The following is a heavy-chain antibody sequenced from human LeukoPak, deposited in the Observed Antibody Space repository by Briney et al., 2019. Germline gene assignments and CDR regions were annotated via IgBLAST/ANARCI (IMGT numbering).Heavy chain of an antibody. J-gene: IGHJ4*02. Sequence: SETLSLPFTVSGGSVRGYYWSWIRQPPGKGLEWIGYIHYSGSTNYNPSPKSRVTISVDTSKNQFSLKLSSVTAADTAIYYCARGGSKQWLVDDSWGQGTLVTVSS. CDR2: IHYSGST. CDR3: ARGGSKQWLVDDS. V-gene: IGHV4-59*02. CDR1: GGSVRGYY. D-gene: IGHD6-19*01.